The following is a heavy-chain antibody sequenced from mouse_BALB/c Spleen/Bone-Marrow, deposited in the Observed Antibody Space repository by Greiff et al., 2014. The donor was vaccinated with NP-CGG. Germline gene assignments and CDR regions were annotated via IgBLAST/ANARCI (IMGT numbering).Heavy chain of an antibody. CDR2: IRNKPNGYTT. V-gene: IGHV7-3*02. J-gene: IGHJ2*01. CDR1: GSTFTDYF. D-gene: IGHD5-1*01. CDR3: ARDYSGYFDF. Sequence: EVKLMESGGGLVQPGGSLRLSCTTSGSTFTDYFMTWVRQPPGKALEWLGFIRNKPNGYTTEYNPSVKGRFTISRDNSQGILYLQMNTLRAEDSAIYYCARDYSGYFDFWGQGTTLTVSS.